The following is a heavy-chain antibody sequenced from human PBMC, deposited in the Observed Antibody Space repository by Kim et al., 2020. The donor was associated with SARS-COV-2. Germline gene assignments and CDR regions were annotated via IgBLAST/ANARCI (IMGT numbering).Heavy chain of an antibody. Sequence: GGSLRLSCAASGFAFRTYGMSWVRQAPGKGLEWVSAISGNGANTFYADSVKGRFTISRDNSKNTLYLQTNSLRAEDTALYYCAKDLRWGFDYWGQGTLVTVSS. CDR3: AKDLRWGFDY. V-gene: IGHV3-23*01. D-gene: IGHD2-21*01. J-gene: IGHJ4*02. CDR1: GFAFRTYG. CDR2: ISGNGANT.